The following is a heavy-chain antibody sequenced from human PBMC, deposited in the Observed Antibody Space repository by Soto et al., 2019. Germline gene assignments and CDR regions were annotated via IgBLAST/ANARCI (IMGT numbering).Heavy chain of an antibody. CDR2: IDPDGSDT. CDR1: GFAFSRFP. J-gene: IGHJ4*02. CDR3: ATMAGTYPY. V-gene: IGHV3-74*01. Sequence: GGSLRLSCAASGFAFSRFPMHWVRQAPGKGLVWVSRIDPDGSDTTYADSVKGRFIISRDNAKNIVYLQMSSLRAEDTALYYCATMAGTYPYWGQGTLVTVSS. D-gene: IGHD1-26*01.